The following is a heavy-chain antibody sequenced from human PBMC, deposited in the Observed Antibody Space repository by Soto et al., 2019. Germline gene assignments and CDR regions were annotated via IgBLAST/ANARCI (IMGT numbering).Heavy chain of an antibody. CDR3: ASRSYTSKIRWFDP. CDR2: INHSGST. D-gene: IGHD6-13*01. J-gene: IGHJ5*02. V-gene: IGHV4-34*01. Sequence: QVQLQQWGAGLLKPSETLSLTCAVYGGSFSGYYWSWIRQPPGKGLEWIGEINHSGSTNYNPSLKSRVTISVDTSKNQFSLKLSSVTAADTAVYYWASRSYTSKIRWFDPWGQGTLVTVSS. CDR1: GGSFSGYY.